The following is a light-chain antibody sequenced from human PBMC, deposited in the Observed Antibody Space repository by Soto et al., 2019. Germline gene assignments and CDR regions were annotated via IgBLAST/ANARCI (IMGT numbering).Light chain of an antibody. CDR1: SSDVGGYNY. CDR2: DVS. J-gene: IGLJ1*01. V-gene: IGLV2-14*01. CDR3: NSYTSSSPGV. Sequence: QSALTQPASVSGSPGQSITISCTGTSSDVGGYNYVSWHQQHPGKAPKLMIYDVSNRPSGVSNRFSGSKSGNTASLTISGLQAEDEADYYCNSYTSSSPGVFGTGTKVTVL.